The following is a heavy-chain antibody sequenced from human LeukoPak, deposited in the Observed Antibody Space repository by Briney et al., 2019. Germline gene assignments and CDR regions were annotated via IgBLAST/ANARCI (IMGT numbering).Heavy chain of an antibody. J-gene: IGHJ4*02. CDR2: INPSGGST. Sequence: ASVKVSCKASGYTFTSYYMHWVRQAPGQGLEGMGLINPSGGSTRYAQRFQGTDTMTRDMSTSTVYMELSSLRSEDTAVYYCARGLPVVPAAIDYWGQGTLVTVSS. CDR3: ARGLPVVPAAIDY. D-gene: IGHD2-2*01. CDR1: GYTFTSYY. V-gene: IGHV1-46*01.